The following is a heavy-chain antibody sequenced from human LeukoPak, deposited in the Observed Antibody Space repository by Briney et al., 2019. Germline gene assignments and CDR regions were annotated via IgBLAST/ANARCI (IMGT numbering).Heavy chain of an antibody. Sequence: PGGSLRLSCAASGFTFSSYGMSWVRQAPGKGLEWVSAISGSGGSTYYADSVKGRFTISRDNSKNTLYLQMNSLRAEDTAVYYCAKEKSWGILVYWFDPWGQGTLVTVSS. CDR1: GFTFSSYG. CDR2: ISGSGGST. V-gene: IGHV3-23*01. D-gene: IGHD2-2*01. J-gene: IGHJ5*02. CDR3: AKEKSWGILVYWFDP.